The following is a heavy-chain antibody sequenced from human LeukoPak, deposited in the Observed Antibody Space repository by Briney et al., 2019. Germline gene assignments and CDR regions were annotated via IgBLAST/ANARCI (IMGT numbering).Heavy chain of an antibody. CDR1: GGTFSSYA. V-gene: IGHV1-69*05. D-gene: IGHD4-17*01. CDR2: IIPIFVTA. Sequence: SVKVSCKASGGTFSSYAIIWVRQAPGQGLEWMGGIIPIFVTANDAQKFQGRVTITTDESTSTAYMALRSLRSEDTAVYYCGRNHYGDYALFGWGQGTLVTVSS. J-gene: IGHJ4*02. CDR3: GRNHYGDYALFG.